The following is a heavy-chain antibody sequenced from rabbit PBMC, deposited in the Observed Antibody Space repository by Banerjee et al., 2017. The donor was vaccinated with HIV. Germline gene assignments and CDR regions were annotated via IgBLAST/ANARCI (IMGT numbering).Heavy chain of an antibody. V-gene: IGHV1S7*01. J-gene: IGHJ4*01. CDR3: ARSIYGDTYAPYFGL. D-gene: IGHD6-1*01. CDR1: GFDFSSYY. CDR2: IDPVFGST. Sequence: QLKESGGGLVQPGGSLKLSCKASGFDFSSYYMSWVRQAPGKGLEWIGYIDPVFGSTYYASWVNGRFTISSHNAQNTLYLQLNSLTAADTATYFCARSIYGDTYAPYFGLWGPGTLVTVS.